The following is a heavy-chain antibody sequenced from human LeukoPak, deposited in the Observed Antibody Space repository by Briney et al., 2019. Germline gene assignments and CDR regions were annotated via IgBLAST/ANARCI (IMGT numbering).Heavy chain of an antibody. V-gene: IGHV3-30*03. J-gene: IGHJ4*02. CDR1: GFSVRSYL. Sequence: GGSLRLSCAASGFSVRSYLMSWVRQAPGKGLEWVAVISYDGSNKYYADSVKGRFTISRDNSKNTLYLQMNSLRAEDTAVYYCGRDSRGYGLEYFDYWGQGTLVTVSS. CDR2: ISYDGSNK. CDR3: GRDSRGYGLEYFDY. D-gene: IGHD3-22*01.